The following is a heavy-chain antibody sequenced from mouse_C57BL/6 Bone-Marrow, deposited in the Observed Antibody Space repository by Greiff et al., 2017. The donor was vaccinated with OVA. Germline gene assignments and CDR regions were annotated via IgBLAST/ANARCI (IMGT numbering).Heavy chain of an antibody. CDR2: IYPRDGST. CDR1: GYTFTSYD. CDR3: ARDGYYWYFDG. D-gene: IGHD2-3*01. J-gene: IGHJ1*03. V-gene: IGHV1-85*01. Sequence: VQLQQSGPELVTPGASVTLSCKASGYTFTSYDLNWVKQRPGQGLEWIGWIYPRDGSTKYNEKFKGKATLTVDTSSSTAYMELHSLTSEDSAVYFCARDGYYWYFDGWGTGTTVTVSS.